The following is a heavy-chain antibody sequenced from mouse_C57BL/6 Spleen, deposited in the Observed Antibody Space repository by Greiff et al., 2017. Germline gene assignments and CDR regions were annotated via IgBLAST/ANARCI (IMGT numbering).Heavy chain of an antibody. CDR1: GYTFTSYT. D-gene: IGHD3-1*01. J-gene: IGHJ4*01. Sequence: VQLQQSGAELARPGASVKMSCKASGYTFTSYTMHWVKQRPGPGLEWIGYINPSSGYTKYNQKFKDKATLTADKSSSTAYMQLSSLTSEDSAVYYCARQGLREGYYYAMDYWGQGTSVTVSS. CDR3: ARQGLREGYYYAMDY. CDR2: INPSSGYT. V-gene: IGHV1-4*01.